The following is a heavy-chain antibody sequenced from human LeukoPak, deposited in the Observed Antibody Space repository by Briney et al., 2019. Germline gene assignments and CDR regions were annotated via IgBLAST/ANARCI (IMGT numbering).Heavy chain of an antibody. Sequence: ASVKVSCKASGYIFSAYYMHWVRQAPGQGPEWMGWMNVYSGAATYAQKFQGRVAMTRDTSISTAYMELSSLTSDDTAVYYCARPGNWWFDPWGQGTLVTVSS. CDR1: GYIFSAYY. V-gene: IGHV1-2*02. CDR3: ARPGNWWFDP. J-gene: IGHJ5*02. D-gene: IGHD3-10*01. CDR2: MNVYSGAA.